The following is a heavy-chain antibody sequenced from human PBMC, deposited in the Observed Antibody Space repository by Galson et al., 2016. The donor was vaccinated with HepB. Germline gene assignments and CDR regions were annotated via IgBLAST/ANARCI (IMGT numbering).Heavy chain of an antibody. CDR3: AKDWSYYPNYFDT. CDR1: GYNLVSRG. D-gene: IGHD1-26*01. V-gene: IGHV1-18*04. Sequence: SVKVSCKASGYNLVSRGLNWVRQAPGQGLEWMGWTSAYNGNTNYAQKFQGRLTMTTHTSPTTLYMELRSLTSDDTAVYYCAKDWSYYPNYFDTWGQGTPVTVSS. J-gene: IGHJ5*02. CDR2: TSAYNGNT.